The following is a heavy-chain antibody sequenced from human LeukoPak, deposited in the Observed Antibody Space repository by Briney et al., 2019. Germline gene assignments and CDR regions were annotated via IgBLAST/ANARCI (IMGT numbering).Heavy chain of an antibody. D-gene: IGHD5-18*01. V-gene: IGHV4-34*01. J-gene: IGHJ4*02. CDR2: IYYSGST. Sequence: SETLSLTCAVYGGSFSGYYWSWIRQPPGKGLEWIGSIYYSGSTYYNPSLKSRVTISVDTSKNQFSLKLSSVTAADTAVYYCARIRGYSYGDFDYWGQGTLVTVSS. CDR1: GGSFSGYY. CDR3: ARIRGYSYGDFDY.